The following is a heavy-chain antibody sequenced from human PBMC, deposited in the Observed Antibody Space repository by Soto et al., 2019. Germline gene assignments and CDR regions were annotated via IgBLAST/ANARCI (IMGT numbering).Heavy chain of an antibody. CDR3: ASMIFGVVNDYSYYGMDV. CDR1: GFSFSSYE. Sequence: RLSCAASGFSFSSYEMNYVRQAPGKRLEWVSYISSSGTTIYYAGSVKGRFTISRDNAKNSLYLQMNSLRAEDSAVYYCASMIFGVVNDYSYYGMDVWGQGTTVTVSS. D-gene: IGHD3-3*01. J-gene: IGHJ6*02. CDR2: ISSSGTTI. V-gene: IGHV3-48*03.